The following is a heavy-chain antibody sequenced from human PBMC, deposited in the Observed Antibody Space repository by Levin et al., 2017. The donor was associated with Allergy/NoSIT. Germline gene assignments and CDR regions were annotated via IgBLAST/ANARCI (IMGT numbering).Heavy chain of an antibody. CDR2: ISWDSGSI. CDR3: AKGVAGSGYPHFDY. J-gene: IGHJ4*02. V-gene: IGHV3-9*01. CDR1: GFTFDDYA. D-gene: IGHD3-22*01. Sequence: GGSLRLSCAASGFTFDDYAMYWVRQAPGKGLEWVSGISWDSGSIGYADSVKGRFTISRDNAKNSLYLQMNSLKPEDTALDYCAKGVAGSGYPHFDYWGQGTLVTVSS.